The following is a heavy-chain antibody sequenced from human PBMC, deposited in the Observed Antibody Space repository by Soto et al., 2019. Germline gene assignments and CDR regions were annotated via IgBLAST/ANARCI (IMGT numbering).Heavy chain of an antibody. CDR1: GDSVSSTSTA. CDR2: TYYRSKWYS. D-gene: IGHD6-25*01. V-gene: IGHV6-1*01. Sequence: QTLSLTCLISGDSVSSTSTAWSWIRQSPSRGLEWLGRTYYRSKWYSDYAVSVKSRITINPDTSKNQFSLQLNSVTPEDTAVSYCARGSYYSGWVCGHGTLVTVSS. CDR3: ARGSYYSGWV. J-gene: IGHJ4*01.